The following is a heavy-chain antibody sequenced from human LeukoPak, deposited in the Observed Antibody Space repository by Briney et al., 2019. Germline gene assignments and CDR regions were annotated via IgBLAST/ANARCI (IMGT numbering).Heavy chain of an antibody. CDR3: ARDQRRSFGY. J-gene: IGHJ4*02. D-gene: IGHD3-10*01. Sequence: GESLRLSCSVSGFNFSSYWMRWLRQAPGKGLEWVANIKQDGSEKYYVDSVKGRFTVSRDNAKNSLYLQMNSLRAEDTAVYYCARDQRRSFGYWGQGTLVTVSS. CDR1: GFNFSSYW. CDR2: IKQDGSEK. V-gene: IGHV3-7*03.